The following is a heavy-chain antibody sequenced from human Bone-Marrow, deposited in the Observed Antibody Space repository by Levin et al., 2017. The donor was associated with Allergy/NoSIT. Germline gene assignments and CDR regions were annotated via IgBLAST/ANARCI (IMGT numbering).Heavy chain of an antibody. J-gene: IGHJ4*02. D-gene: IGHD6-19*01. CDR2: INHSGST. V-gene: IGHV4-34*01. CDR3: ASSGWYRGY. Sequence: PSQTLSLTCAVYGGSFRGSYWSWIRQPPGKGLEWIGEINHSGSTTYNPSLKSRVTISVDTSKNQFSLKLTSVTAADTAVYYCASSGWYRGYWGQGTLVTVSS. CDR1: GGSFRGSY.